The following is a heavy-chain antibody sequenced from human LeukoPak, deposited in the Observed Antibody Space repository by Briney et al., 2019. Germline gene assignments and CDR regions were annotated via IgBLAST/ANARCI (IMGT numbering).Heavy chain of an antibody. V-gene: IGHV3-53*01. CDR3: ARDRFTFGGVIAIDP. CDR2: IYSGGST. J-gene: IGHJ5*02. CDR1: GFTVSSNY. Sequence: HPGGSLRLSCAASGFTVSSNYMSWVRQAPGKGLEWVSVIYSGGSTYYADSVKGRFTISRDNSKNTLYLQMNSLRAEDTAVYYCARDRFTFGGVIAIDPWGQGTLVTVSS. D-gene: IGHD3-16*01.